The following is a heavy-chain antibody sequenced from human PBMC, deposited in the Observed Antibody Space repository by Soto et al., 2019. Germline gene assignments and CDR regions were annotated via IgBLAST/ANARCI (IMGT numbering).Heavy chain of an antibody. J-gene: IGHJ6*02. D-gene: IGHD3-22*01. CDR2: INWNSGSI. CDR3: TKERGLYYYESSDSAISYYYGMDV. V-gene: IGHV3-9*01. Sequence: EVKLVESGGGLVEPGRALRLSCVASGFAFDDFAMHWVRQVPGRGLEWVSGINWNSGSIGYADSVKGRFTISRDNAQNSLYLQMNNLRPEDTALYDCTKERGLYYYESSDSAISYYYGMDVWGQGTTVTVSS. CDR1: GFAFDDFA.